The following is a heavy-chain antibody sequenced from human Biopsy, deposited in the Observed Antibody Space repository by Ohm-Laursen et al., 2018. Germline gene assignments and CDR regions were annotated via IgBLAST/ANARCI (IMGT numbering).Heavy chain of an antibody. CDR2: ITNTGRTV. D-gene: IGHD2-15*01. CDR1: GFTFSDYY. J-gene: IGHJ4*02. Sequence: SLRLSCAASGFTFSDYYMNWIRQAPGKGLEWVSFITNTGRTVYADSVKGRFTISRDNADNSLYLRMNSLRAEDTAVYFCARARDDFVVVPAAFFDFWGQGTLVTVSS. V-gene: IGHV3-11*01. CDR3: ARARDDFVVVPAAFFDF.